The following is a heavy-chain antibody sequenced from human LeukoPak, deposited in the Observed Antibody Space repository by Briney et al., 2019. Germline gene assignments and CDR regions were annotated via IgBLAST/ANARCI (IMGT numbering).Heavy chain of an antibody. CDR3: ATVGYDSSGYYYTFFRY. Sequence: GASVKVSCKVSGYTLTELSMHGVRQAPGKGLEWMGGFDPEDGETIYAQKFQGRVTMTEDTSTDTAYMELSSLRSEDTAVYYSATVGYDSSGYYYTFFRYWGQGTLVTVSS. D-gene: IGHD3-22*01. CDR1: GYTLTELS. V-gene: IGHV1-24*01. J-gene: IGHJ4*02. CDR2: FDPEDGET.